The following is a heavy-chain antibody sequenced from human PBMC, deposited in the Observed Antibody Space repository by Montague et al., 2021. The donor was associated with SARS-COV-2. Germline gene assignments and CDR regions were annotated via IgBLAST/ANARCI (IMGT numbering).Heavy chain of an antibody. CDR2: IHSGASYA. J-gene: IGHJ4*02. V-gene: IGHV3-23*03. Sequence: SLRLSCSASGFTFSSHDMTWVRQAPGKGLEWVSIIHSGASYASYAGSVKGRFAISRDNSKSTLYLQMNSLRAEDTAVYYCAKGVGQKSSAVDYWGQGTQVTVSS. D-gene: IGHD1-26*01. CDR3: AKGVGQKSSAVDY. CDR1: GFTFSSHD.